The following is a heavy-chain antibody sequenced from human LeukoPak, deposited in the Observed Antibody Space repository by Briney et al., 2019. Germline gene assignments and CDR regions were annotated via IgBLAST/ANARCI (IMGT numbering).Heavy chain of an antibody. J-gene: IGHJ5*02. CDR1: GGSISSGDYY. CDR2: IYYSEST. V-gene: IGHV4-30-4*08. D-gene: IGHD6-25*01. CDR3: ARGRRRDWFDP. Sequence: SETLSLTCTLSGGSISSGDYYWSWIRQPPGKGLEGIGYIYYSESTYYNPALKSRVSISVDTSKNQFSVKLRSVTAAATAVYYCARGRRRDWFDPWGQGTLVTVSS.